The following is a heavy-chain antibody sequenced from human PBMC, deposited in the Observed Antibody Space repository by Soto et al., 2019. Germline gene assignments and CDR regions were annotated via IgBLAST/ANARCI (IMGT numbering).Heavy chain of an antibody. J-gene: IGHJ5*02. CDR3: ARHDWFDT. CDR1: GFTVNSHY. CDR2: IYSGGST. Sequence: GGSLRLSCAVSGFTVNSHYMSWVRHAPGEGLEWVSVIYSGGSTYYADSLKGRFTSSRDISRNTLYLQMNSLRAEDTAVYYCARHDWFDTWGQGTLVTV. V-gene: IGHV3-53*01.